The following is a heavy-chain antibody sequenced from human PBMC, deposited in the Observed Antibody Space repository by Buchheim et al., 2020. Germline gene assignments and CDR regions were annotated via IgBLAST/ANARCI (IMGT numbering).Heavy chain of an antibody. CDR3: AKKRGSNSHSFDY. J-gene: IGHJ4*02. CDR1: GFAFSTYA. V-gene: IGHV3-23*01. Sequence: DVQLLESGGGLVQPGGSLRLSCAASGFAFSTYAVSWVRQAPGKGLEWVSTISGSGVSTYYADSVKGRFTVSSDNSKNTLDLQMNSLRAEDTAIYYCAKKRGSNSHSFDYWGQGTL. CDR2: ISGSGVST. D-gene: IGHD1-26*01.